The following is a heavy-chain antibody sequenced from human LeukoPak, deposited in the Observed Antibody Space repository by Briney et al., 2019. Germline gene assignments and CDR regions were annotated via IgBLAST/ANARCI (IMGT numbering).Heavy chain of an antibody. CDR1: GGSFSGYY. CDR3: ATSGGSSGYYSIDY. D-gene: IGHD3-22*01. CDR2: VNHSGST. J-gene: IGHJ4*02. V-gene: IGHV4-34*01. Sequence: PSETLSLTCAVYGGSFSGYYWSWLRQPPGKGLEWIGEVNHSGSTNYNPSLKSRVTISVDTSKNQFSLKLSSVTAADTAVYYCATSGGSSGYYSIDYWGQGTLVTVSS.